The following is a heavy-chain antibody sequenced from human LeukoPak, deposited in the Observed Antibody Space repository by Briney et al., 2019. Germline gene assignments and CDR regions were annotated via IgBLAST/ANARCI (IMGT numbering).Heavy chain of an antibody. V-gene: IGHV1-18*01. CDR3: ARVFSDSSGYYVY. Sequence: GASVTVSFKASGYTFTIYGISWVRQAPGQGLEWTGWISAYNGNTNYAQKLQGRVTMTTDTSTSTAYMELRSLRSDATAVYYCARVFSDSSGYYVYWGQGTLVTVSS. CDR1: GYTFTIYG. D-gene: IGHD3-22*01. CDR2: ISAYNGNT. J-gene: IGHJ4*02.